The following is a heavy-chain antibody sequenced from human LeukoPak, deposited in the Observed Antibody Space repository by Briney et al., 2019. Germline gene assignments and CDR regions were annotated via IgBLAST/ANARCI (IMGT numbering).Heavy chain of an antibody. J-gene: IGHJ5*02. CDR2: INPSGGST. D-gene: IGHD6-13*01. V-gene: IGHV1-46*01. CDR3: AKDRAAAEISNWFDP. Sequence: ASVKVSCKASGYTFTSYYMHWVRQAPGQGLEWMGIINPSGGSTSYAQKFQGRVTMTRDTSTSTVYMELSSLRSGDTAVYYCAKDRAAAEISNWFDPWGQGTLVTVSS. CDR1: GYTFTSYY.